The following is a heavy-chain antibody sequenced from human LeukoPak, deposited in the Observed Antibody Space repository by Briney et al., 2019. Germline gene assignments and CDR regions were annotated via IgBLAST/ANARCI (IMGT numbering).Heavy chain of an antibody. D-gene: IGHD4-17*01. V-gene: IGHV3-9*01. CDR3: AKDISDYEGSLFDY. Sequence: GRSLRLSCAASGFTFDDYAMHWVRQAPGKGLEWVSGISWNSGSIGYADSVKGRFTISRDNAKNSLYLQMNSLRAEDTALYYCAKDISDYEGSLFDYWGQGTLVTVSS. CDR1: GFTFDDYA. J-gene: IGHJ4*02. CDR2: ISWNSGSI.